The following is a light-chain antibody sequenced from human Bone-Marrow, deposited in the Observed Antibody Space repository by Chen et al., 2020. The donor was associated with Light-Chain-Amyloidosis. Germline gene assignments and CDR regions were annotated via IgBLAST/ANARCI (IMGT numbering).Light chain of an antibody. V-gene: IGKV3-15*01. CDR2: GAS. CDR3: QQYNNWPLT. Sequence: VMPQSPVALSVSPGDTATLSSRASQSIWGSLAWYPQRPGQAPRLLIYGASARATGIPARFSGSGFETDFPLTISTIQSEDFAVYYCQQYNNWPLTFGQGTRVDIK. CDR1: QSIWGS. J-gene: IGKJ1*01.